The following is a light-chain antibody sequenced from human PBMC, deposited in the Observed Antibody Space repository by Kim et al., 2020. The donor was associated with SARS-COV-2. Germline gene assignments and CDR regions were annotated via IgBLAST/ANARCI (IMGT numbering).Light chain of an antibody. Sequence: EIVLTQSQGTLSLSAGERATLSCSARQSVSNNYLAWYQQKPGRAPSLLIYGASNRATGIPDRCGGSGSWSDFTLSISRLEPEDFVVYYCEHCGTSFPFGGGTKVDI. CDR1: QSVSNNY. CDR2: GAS. V-gene: IGKV3-20*01. J-gene: IGKJ4*01. CDR3: EHCGTSFP.